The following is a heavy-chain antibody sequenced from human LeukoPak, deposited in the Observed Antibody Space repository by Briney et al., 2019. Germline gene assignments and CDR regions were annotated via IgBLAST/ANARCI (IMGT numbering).Heavy chain of an antibody. CDR1: GFTFSSYS. CDR3: ARDYYDILTGYYPLDY. J-gene: IGHJ4*02. D-gene: IGHD3-9*01. CDR2: ISSSSSYI. V-gene: IGHV3-21*05. Sequence: GGSLRLSCAASGFTFSSYSMNWVRQAPGKGLEWVSYISSSSSYIYYADSVKGRFTISRDNAKNSLYLQMNSLRAEDTAVYYCARDYYDILTGYYPLDYWGQGTLVTVSS.